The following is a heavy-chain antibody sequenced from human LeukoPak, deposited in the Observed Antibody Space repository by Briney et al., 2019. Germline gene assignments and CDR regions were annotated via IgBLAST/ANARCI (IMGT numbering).Heavy chain of an antibody. CDR3: ARGRILTGSVYYYYGMDV. J-gene: IGHJ6*02. V-gene: IGHV1-69*13. CDR2: IIPIFGTA. Sequence: ASVKVSCKASGGTFISYAISWVRQAPGQGLEWMGVIIPIFGTANYAQKFQSRVTITADESTSTAYMELSSLRSEDTAVYYCARGRILTGSVYYYYGMDVWGQGTTVTVSS. CDR1: GGTFISYA. D-gene: IGHD3-9*01.